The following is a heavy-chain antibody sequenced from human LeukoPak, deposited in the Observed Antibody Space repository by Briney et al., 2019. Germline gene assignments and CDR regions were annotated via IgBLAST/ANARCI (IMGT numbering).Heavy chain of an antibody. D-gene: IGHD5-18*01. V-gene: IGHV4-59*08. J-gene: IGHJ4*02. CDR1: GGSISSYY. CDR3: ARAGGYSSGYQDY. CDR2: IYYSGST. Sequence: SETLSLTCTVSGGSISSYYWSWFREPPGRGLEWIGYIYYSGSTNYNPSLKSRVTISVDTSKNQFSLKLSSVTAADTAVYYCARAGGYSSGYQDYWGQGTLVTVSS.